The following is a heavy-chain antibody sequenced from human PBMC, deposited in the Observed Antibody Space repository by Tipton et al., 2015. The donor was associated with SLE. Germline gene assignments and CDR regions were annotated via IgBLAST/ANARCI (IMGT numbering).Heavy chain of an antibody. CDR1: GGTFSSYA. Sequence: QLVQSGAEVKKPGSSVKVSCKASGGTFSSYAISWVRQAPGQGLEWMGGIIPIFGTANYAQKFQGRVTITTDESTSTAYMELSSLRSEDTAVYYCARGIRGHYYDSSGYYHDAFDIWGQGTMVTVSS. D-gene: IGHD3-22*01. CDR2: IIPIFGTA. J-gene: IGHJ3*02. V-gene: IGHV1-69*05. CDR3: ARGIRGHYYDSSGYYHDAFDI.